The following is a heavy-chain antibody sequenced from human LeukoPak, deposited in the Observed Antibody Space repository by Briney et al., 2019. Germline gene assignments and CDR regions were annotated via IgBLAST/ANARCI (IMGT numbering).Heavy chain of an antibody. CDR3: ANRVGGNQRDY. Sequence: GGSLRLSCEGSAFIFSGHWMNWVRQTPGKGLEWVASIKEDGSERQYVDSVKGRFSISRDNTKGSLFLQLNSLRAEDTAVYYCANRVGGNQRDYCGQGTLVTVSS. J-gene: IGHJ4*02. D-gene: IGHD1-26*01. V-gene: IGHV3-7*03. CDR1: AFIFSGHW. CDR2: IKEDGSER.